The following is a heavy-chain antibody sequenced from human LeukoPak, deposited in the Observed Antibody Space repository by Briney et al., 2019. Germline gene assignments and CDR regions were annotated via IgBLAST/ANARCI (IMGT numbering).Heavy chain of an antibody. CDR3: ARHVIYGGGNCYGAALDY. Sequence: KPSETLSLTCTVSGGSISSFYWSWIRQPPGKGLEWIGYIHASGTTNYSPSLKSRVTISVDSSKNHFPLKLSSVTAADTAVYYCARHVIYGGGNCYGAALDYWGQGTLVTVSS. CDR2: IHASGTT. CDR1: GGSISSFY. J-gene: IGHJ4*02. V-gene: IGHV4-4*09. D-gene: IGHD2-21*02.